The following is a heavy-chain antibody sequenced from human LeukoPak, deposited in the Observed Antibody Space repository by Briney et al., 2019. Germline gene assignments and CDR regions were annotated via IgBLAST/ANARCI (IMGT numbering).Heavy chain of an antibody. D-gene: IGHD2-15*01. Sequence: SETLSLTCDVCGDSLSGYYWTWIRQTPGKGLEWIGEIIHNGSSSVNPSLESRVTISVDTSKNRFSLKLTSVTAADTSVYYCVRGFCRGDSCYSAEYFQHWGQGTLVTVSS. CDR3: VRGFCRGDSCYSAEYFQH. CDR1: GDSLSGYY. V-gene: IGHV4-34*01. J-gene: IGHJ1*01. CDR2: IIHNGSS.